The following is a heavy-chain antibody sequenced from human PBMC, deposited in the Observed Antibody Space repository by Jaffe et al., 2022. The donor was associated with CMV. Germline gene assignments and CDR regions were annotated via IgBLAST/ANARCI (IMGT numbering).Heavy chain of an antibody. V-gene: IGHV3-33*01. CDR2: IWYDGSNK. Sequence: QVQLVESGGGVVQPGRSLRLSCAASGFTFSSYGMHWVRQAPGKGLEWVAVIWYDGSNKYYADSVKGRFTISRDNSKNTLYLQMNSLRAEDTAVYYCARDRGIQLWSTPYYYGMDVWGQGTTVTVSS. D-gene: IGHD5-18*01. CDR1: GFTFSSYG. CDR3: ARDRGIQLWSTPYYYGMDV. J-gene: IGHJ6*02.